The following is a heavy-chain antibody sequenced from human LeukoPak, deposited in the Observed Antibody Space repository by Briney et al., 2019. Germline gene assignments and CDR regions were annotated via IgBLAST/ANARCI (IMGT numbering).Heavy chain of an antibody. CDR3: AKGYYYDSSGYLDY. Sequence: GGSLRLSCAASGFTFDDYAMHWVRQAPGKGLEWVSGISWNSGSIGYADSVKGRFTISRDNAKISLYLQMNSLRAEDTALYYCAKGYYYDSSGYLDYWGQGTLVTVSS. D-gene: IGHD3-22*01. V-gene: IGHV3-9*01. J-gene: IGHJ4*02. CDR2: ISWNSGSI. CDR1: GFTFDDYA.